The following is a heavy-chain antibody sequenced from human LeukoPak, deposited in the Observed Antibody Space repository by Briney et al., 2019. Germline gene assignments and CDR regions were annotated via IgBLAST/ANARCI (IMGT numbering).Heavy chain of an antibody. CDR1: GDSVSRTNIA. CDR3: ARGIGWPYFDY. CDR2: TYYRSKWYN. V-gene: IGHV6-1*01. Sequence: SQTLSLTCAISGDSVSRTNIAWNWIRQSPSRGLEWLGRTYYRSKWYNDYAVSVQSRIIINPDTSKNQFSLQLNSVTPEDTAVYYCARGIGWPYFDYWGQGTLVPVSS. D-gene: IGHD5-24*01. J-gene: IGHJ4*02.